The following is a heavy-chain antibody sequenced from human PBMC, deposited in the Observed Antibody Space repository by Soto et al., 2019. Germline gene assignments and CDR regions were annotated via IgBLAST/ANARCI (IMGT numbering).Heavy chain of an antibody. CDR3: ARSIVTPSAMFDH. CDR2: IYRTGHT. CDR1: GGSVIGGGCS. J-gene: IGHJ5*02. D-gene: IGHD2-2*01. V-gene: IGHV4-30-2*01. Sequence: PSESLSLTCALAGGSVIGGGCSRSWIRQTPGKGLEWLAYIYRTGHTIYNPSLNSRATISLDEPNNQFSLHFTSVTAADTAVYYCARSIVTPSAMFDHWGQGLLLTVSS.